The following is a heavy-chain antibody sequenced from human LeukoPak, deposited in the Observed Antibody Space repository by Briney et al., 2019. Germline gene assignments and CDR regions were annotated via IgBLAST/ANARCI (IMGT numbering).Heavy chain of an antibody. CDR3: AKDSNYYGSGSFSDY. CDR2: ISGSGGST. Sequence: PGRSLRLSCAASGFTFSSHAMNWVRQAPGKGLEWVSVISGSGGSTYYADSVRDRFTISRDNSKNTLYLQMNSLRAEDTAIYYCAKDSNYYGSGSFSDYWGQGTLVTVSS. V-gene: IGHV3-23*01. J-gene: IGHJ4*02. D-gene: IGHD3-10*01. CDR1: GFTFSSHA.